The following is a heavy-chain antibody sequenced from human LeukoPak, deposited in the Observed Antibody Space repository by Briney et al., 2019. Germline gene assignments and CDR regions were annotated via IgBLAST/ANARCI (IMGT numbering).Heavy chain of an antibody. CDR2: IIPIFGTA. Sequence: SVKVSCKASGGTFSSYAISWVRQAPGQGLEWMGGIIPIFGTANYAQKFQGRVTITADKSTSTAYMELSSLRSEDTAVYYCARESYYDSSGYSSSYFDYWGQGTLVTVSS. D-gene: IGHD3-22*01. CDR3: ARESYYDSSGYSSSYFDY. V-gene: IGHV1-69*06. J-gene: IGHJ4*02. CDR1: GGTFSSYA.